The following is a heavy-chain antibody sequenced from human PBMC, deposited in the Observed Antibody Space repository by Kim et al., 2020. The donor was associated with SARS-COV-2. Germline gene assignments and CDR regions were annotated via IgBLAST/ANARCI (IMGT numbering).Heavy chain of an antibody. CDR3: ARDGTENTPTYYYYYNMDV. Sequence: KGRFTISRDNAKNSLYLQMNSLGAEDTAVYYCARDGTENTPTYYYYYNMDVWGQGTTVTVSS. D-gene: IGHD1-26*01. V-gene: IGHV3-11*01. J-gene: IGHJ6*02.